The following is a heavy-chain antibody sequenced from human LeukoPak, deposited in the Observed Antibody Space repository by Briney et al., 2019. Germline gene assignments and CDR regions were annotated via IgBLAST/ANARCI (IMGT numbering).Heavy chain of an antibody. CDR3: ARGAIPGRMAAAGKSWFDP. CDR2: IYYNGNT. V-gene: IGHV4-39*01. Sequence: SETLSLTCSVSGGAISSGSYYWRWVPQPPGKGLEWIGSIYYNGNTHYNPSLKSRVSISVDTSKNQFSLKLSSVTAADTAVYYCARGAIPGRMAAAGKSWFDPWGQGTLVTVSS. J-gene: IGHJ5*02. CDR1: GGAISSGSYY. D-gene: IGHD6-13*01.